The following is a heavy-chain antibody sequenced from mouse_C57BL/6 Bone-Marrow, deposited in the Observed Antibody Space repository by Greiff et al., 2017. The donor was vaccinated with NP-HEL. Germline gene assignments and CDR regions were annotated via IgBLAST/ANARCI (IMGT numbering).Heavy chain of an antibody. D-gene: IGHD1-1*01. Sequence: DVQLVESGGGLVKPGGSLKLSCAASGFTFSSYAMSWVRQTPEKRLEWVATISDGGSYTYYPDNVKGRFTISRDNAKNNLYLQMSHLKSEDTAMYYCARDYYGSPYWYFDVWGTGTTVTVSS. CDR2: ISDGGSYT. J-gene: IGHJ1*03. V-gene: IGHV5-4*01. CDR1: GFTFSSYA. CDR3: ARDYYGSPYWYFDV.